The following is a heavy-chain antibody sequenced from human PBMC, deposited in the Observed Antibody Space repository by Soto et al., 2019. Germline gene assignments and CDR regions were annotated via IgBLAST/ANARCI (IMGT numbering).Heavy chain of an antibody. Sequence: PGGSLRLSCAASGFTFSSYSMNWVRQAPGKGLEWVSSISSSSSYIYYADSVKGRFTISRDNAKNSLYLQMNSLRAEDTAVYYCARDLAQYCSSTSCYQDYWGQGTLVTVSS. V-gene: IGHV3-21*01. CDR2: ISSSSSYI. CDR1: GFTFSSYS. D-gene: IGHD2-2*01. CDR3: ARDLAQYCSSTSCYQDY. J-gene: IGHJ4*02.